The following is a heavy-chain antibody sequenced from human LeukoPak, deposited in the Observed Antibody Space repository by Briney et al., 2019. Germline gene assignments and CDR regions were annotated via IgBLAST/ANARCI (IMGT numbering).Heavy chain of an antibody. J-gene: IGHJ4*02. D-gene: IGHD3-3*01. CDR3: ARERKITIFGVACDY. V-gene: IGHV1-2*06. Sequence: GSVKVSCKASGYTFTGYYMHWVRQAPGQGLEWMGRINPNGGGTNYAQKYQGRVTMTSDTSISTAYMELSRLRSDDTAVYYCARERKITIFGVACDYWGQGTLVTVSS. CDR1: GYTFTGYY. CDR2: INPNGGGT.